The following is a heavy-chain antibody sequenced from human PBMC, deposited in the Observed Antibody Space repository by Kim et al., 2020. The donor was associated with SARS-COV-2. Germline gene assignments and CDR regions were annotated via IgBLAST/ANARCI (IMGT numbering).Heavy chain of an antibody. CDR2: IIPIFGTA. D-gene: IGHD6-19*01. CDR3: ARHEIPAGWLAIGSTYYYYGMDV. J-gene: IGHJ6*02. V-gene: IGHV1-69*13. Sequence: SVKVSCKASGGTFSSYAISWVRQAPGQGLEWMGGIIPIFGTANYAQKFQGRVTITADESTSTAYMELSSLRSEDTAVYYCARHEIPAGWLAIGSTYYYYGMDVWGQGTTVTVSS. CDR1: GGTFSSYA.